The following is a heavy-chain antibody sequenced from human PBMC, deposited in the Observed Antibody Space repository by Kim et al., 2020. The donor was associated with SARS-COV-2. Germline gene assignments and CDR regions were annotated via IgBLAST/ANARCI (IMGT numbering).Heavy chain of an antibody. J-gene: IGHJ4*02. V-gene: IGHV3-53*01. D-gene: IGHD6-19*01. Sequence: GGSLRLSCAASGFTVSSNYMSWVRQAPGKGLEWVSVIYSGGSTYYADSVKGRFTISRDNSKNTLYLQMNSLRAEDTAVYYCARGPAPMYSSGWYFDYWGQGTLVTVSS. CDR2: IYSGGST. CDR1: GFTVSSNY. CDR3: ARGPAPMYSSGWYFDY.